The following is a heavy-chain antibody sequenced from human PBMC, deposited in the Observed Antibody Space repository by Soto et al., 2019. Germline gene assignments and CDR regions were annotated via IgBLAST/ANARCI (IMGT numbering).Heavy chain of an antibody. CDR3: ARDIGPADTYDILTGSAFYYFDY. CDR2: ISSSSSTI. CDR1: GFTFSSYS. J-gene: IGHJ4*02. V-gene: IGHV3-48*02. Sequence: GGSLRLSCAASGFTFSSYSMNWVRQAPGKGLEWVSYISSSSSTIYYADSVKGRFTISRDNAKNSLYLQMNSLRDEDTAVYYCARDIGPADTYDILTGSAFYYFDYWGQGTLVTVSS. D-gene: IGHD3-9*01.